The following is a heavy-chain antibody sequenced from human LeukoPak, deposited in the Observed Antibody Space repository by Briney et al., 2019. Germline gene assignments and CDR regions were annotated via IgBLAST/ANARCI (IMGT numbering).Heavy chain of an antibody. D-gene: IGHD1-26*01. CDR2: ISYDGSNK. J-gene: IGHJ4*02. CDR1: GFTFSSYG. Sequence: GGSLRLSCAASGFTFSSYGMHWVRQAPGKGLEWVAVISYDGSNKYYADSVKGRFTISRGNSKNTLYLQMNSLRAEDTAVYYCAKGVYSGSYYFDYWGQGTLVTVSS. V-gene: IGHV3-30*18. CDR3: AKGVYSGSYYFDY.